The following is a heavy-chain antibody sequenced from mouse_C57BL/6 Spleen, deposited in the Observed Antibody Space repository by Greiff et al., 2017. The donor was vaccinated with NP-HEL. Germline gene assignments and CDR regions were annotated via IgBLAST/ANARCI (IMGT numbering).Heavy chain of an antibody. CDR3: ARRYGSSGYFDV. D-gene: IGHD1-1*01. Sequence: VQLQQPGAELVRPGSSVKLSCKASGYTFTSYWMHWVKQRPIQGLEWIGNIDPSDSETHYNQKFKDKATLTVDKSSSTAYMQLSSLTSEDSAVYYCARRYGSSGYFDVWGTGTTVTVSS. CDR2: IDPSDSET. CDR1: GYTFTSYW. J-gene: IGHJ1*03. V-gene: IGHV1-52*01.